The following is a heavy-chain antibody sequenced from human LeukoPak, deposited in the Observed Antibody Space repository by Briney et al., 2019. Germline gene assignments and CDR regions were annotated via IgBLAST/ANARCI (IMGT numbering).Heavy chain of an antibody. D-gene: IGHD5-24*01. V-gene: IGHV3-23*01. CDR2: ITNSGGST. CDR1: GFTFSAFG. J-gene: IGHJ6*02. CDR3: AGVEMATITEFYYYGMDV. Sequence: PGGSLRLSCAASGFTFSAFGMNWVRQAPGKGLEWVSTITNSGGSTYYVDSVKGRFTISRDNSKNTLYLQMNSLRAEDTAVYYCAGVEMATITEFYYYGMDVWGQGTTVTVSS.